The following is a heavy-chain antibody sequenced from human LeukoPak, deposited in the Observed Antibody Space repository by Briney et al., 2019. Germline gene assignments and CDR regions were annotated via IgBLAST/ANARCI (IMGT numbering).Heavy chain of an antibody. V-gene: IGHV3-48*01. CDR3: ARGQYSSGPEDY. J-gene: IGHJ4*02. D-gene: IGHD6-19*01. Sequence: PGGSLRLSCAASGFIFSTYSMNWVRQAPGKGLEWVSYISSSSDTIYYADSVKGRFTISRDNAKNSLHLQMNSLRAEDTAVYYCARGQYSSGPEDYWGQGTLVTVSS. CDR1: GFIFSTYS. CDR2: ISSSSDTI.